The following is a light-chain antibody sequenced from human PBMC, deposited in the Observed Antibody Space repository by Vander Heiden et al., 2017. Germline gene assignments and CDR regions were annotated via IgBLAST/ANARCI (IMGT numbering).Light chain of an antibody. V-gene: IGLV1-44*01. J-gene: IGLJ2*01. CDR1: SSNIGSNT. Sequence: QSVLTPPPSASGTPGQRVTISCSGSSSNIGSNTVNWYQQLPGTAPNLLIYSNNQRPSGVPDRFSGSKSGTSASLAISGLQSEDEADYYCAAWDDSLNGPVFGGGTKLTVL. CDR3: AAWDDSLNGPV. CDR2: SNN.